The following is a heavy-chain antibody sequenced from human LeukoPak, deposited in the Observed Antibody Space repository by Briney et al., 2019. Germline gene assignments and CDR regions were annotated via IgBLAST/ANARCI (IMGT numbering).Heavy chain of an antibody. CDR3: ARRGGGVLRYFDWLAVGRYGMDV. J-gene: IGHJ6*02. Sequence: SETLSLTCAVYGGSFSGYYWSWIRQPPGKGLEWIGEINHSGSTNYNPSLKSRVTISVDTSKNQFSLKLSSVTAADTAVYYCARRGGGVLRYFDWLAVGRYGMDVWGQGTTVTVSS. D-gene: IGHD3-9*01. CDR1: GGSFSGYY. CDR2: INHSGST. V-gene: IGHV4-34*01.